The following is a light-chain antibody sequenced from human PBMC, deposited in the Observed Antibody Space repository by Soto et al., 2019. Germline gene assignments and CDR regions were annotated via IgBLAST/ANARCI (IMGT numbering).Light chain of an antibody. CDR3: QQYYSYPLT. V-gene: IGKV3-15*01. Sequence: DIHMTQSPSSLSVSPGERVTLSCRASHTILTNLAWYQQKPGQAPRLLIYGASSRATGIPARFSGSGSGTDFTLTISSLQSEDFATYYCQQYYSYPLTFGGGTKVDIK. J-gene: IGKJ4*01. CDR2: GAS. CDR1: HTILTN.